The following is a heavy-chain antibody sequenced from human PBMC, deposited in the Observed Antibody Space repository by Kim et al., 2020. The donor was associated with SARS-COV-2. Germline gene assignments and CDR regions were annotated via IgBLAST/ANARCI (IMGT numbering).Heavy chain of an antibody. D-gene: IGHD3-9*01. CDR2: MNPNSGNT. J-gene: IGHJ6*02. CDR3: ARGYVLRYFDWLTSYYYYYGMDV. V-gene: IGHV1-8*01. Sequence: ASVKVSCKASGYTFTSYDINWVRQATGQGLEWMGWMNPNSGNTGYAQKFQGRVTMTRNTSISTAYKELSSLRSEDTAVYYCARGYVLRYFDWLTSYYYYYGMDVWGQGTTVTVSS. CDR1: GYTFTSYD.